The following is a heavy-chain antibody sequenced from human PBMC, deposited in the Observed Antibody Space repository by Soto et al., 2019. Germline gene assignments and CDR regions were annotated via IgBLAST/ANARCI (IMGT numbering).Heavy chain of an antibody. V-gene: IGHV3-30*18. CDR2: ISYDVSNK. Sequence: QVQLVESGGGVVQPGRSLRLSCAASGFTFSSYRMHWVRQAPGKGLEWVAVISYDVSNKYYADSVKGRFTISRDNSKNTLYLQMNSLSAEDTAVYYCAKDQRIVVVVAALDYWGQGTLVTVSS. J-gene: IGHJ4*02. CDR1: GFTFSSYR. D-gene: IGHD2-15*01. CDR3: AKDQRIVVVVAALDY.